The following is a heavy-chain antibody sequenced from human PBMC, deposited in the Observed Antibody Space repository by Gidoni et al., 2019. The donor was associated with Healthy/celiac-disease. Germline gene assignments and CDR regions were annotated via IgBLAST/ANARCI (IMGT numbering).Heavy chain of an antibody. J-gene: IGHJ5*02. CDR1: GGSISSYY. Sequence: QVQLQESGPGLVKPSETLSLTCPVPGGSISSYYWSWIRQPPGKGLEWIGYIYYSGSTNYNPSLKSRVTISVDTSKNQFSLKLSSVTAADTAVYYCARGIVFPNWFDPWGQGTLVTVSS. CDR2: IYYSGST. CDR3: ARGIVFPNWFDP. D-gene: IGHD2-15*01. V-gene: IGHV4-59*01.